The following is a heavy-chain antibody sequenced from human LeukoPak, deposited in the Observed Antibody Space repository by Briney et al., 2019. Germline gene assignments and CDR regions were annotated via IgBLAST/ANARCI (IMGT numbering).Heavy chain of an antibody. J-gene: IGHJ4*02. D-gene: IGHD5-24*01. Sequence: GGSLRLSCAASGFTLSSYMMNWVRQAPGKGLEWVSSISSSSSYIYYADSVKGRFTSARDNAKKLMYLQMNSLRAEDTAVYYCANMGDGYNSPHDYWGQGTLVTVSS. CDR1: GFTLSSYM. CDR3: ANMGDGYNSPHDY. V-gene: IGHV3-21*01. CDR2: ISSSSSYI.